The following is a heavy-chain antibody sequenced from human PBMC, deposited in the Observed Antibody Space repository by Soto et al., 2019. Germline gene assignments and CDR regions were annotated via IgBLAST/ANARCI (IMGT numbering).Heavy chain of an antibody. CDR1: GFTFSSYA. D-gene: IGHD3-22*01. CDR2: ISGSGGST. J-gene: IGHJ4*02. CDR3: AKDISTYDTSGYYFDS. Sequence: GGSLRLSCAASGFTFSSYAMTWVRQAPGKGLEWVSTISGSGGSTYYADSVKGRFTISRDNSKNTLYLQMNSLRAEDTAIYYCAKDISTYDTSGYYFDSWGQGSLVTVSS. V-gene: IGHV3-23*01.